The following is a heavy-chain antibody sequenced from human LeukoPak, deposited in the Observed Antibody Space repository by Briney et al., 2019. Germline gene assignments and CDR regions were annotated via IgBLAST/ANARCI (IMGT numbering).Heavy chain of an antibody. J-gene: IGHJ4*02. CDR2: ISGSGGST. CDR1: GFTVSSNY. CDR3: ARVRGQGYFDY. V-gene: IGHV3-53*05. D-gene: IGHD3-10*01. Sequence: PGGSLRLSCAASGFTVSSNYMSWVRQAPGKGLEWVSAISGSGGSTYYADSVKGRFTISRDNSKNTLYLQMNSLRAEDTAVYYCARVRGQGYFDYWGQGTLVTVSS.